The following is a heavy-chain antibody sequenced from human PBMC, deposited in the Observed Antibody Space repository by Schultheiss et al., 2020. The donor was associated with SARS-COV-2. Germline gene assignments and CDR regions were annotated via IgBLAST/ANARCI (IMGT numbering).Heavy chain of an antibody. J-gene: IGHJ4*02. CDR1: GGSFSGYY. Sequence: SETLSLTCAVYGGSFSGYYWSWIRQPPGKGLEWIGEIFHSGSTNYNPSLKSRVTISVDKSKNQFSLKLSSVTAADTAVYYCARVQGDYCDYWGQGTLVTVSS. CDR3: ARVQGDYCDY. V-gene: IGHV4-34*12. CDR2: IFHSGST.